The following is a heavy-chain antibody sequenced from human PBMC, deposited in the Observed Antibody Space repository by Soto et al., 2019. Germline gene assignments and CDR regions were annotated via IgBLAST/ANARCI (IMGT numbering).Heavy chain of an antibody. Sequence: PGGSLRLSCAASGFTFVDYAMHWVRQAPGKGLEWVSGISWNSGSIGYADSVKGRFTISRDNAKNSLYLQMNSLRAEDTALYYCAKDTHGSPYYFDYWGQGTLVTVSS. D-gene: IGHD5-12*01. V-gene: IGHV3-9*01. CDR2: ISWNSGSI. CDR1: GFTFVDYA. J-gene: IGHJ4*02. CDR3: AKDTHGSPYYFDY.